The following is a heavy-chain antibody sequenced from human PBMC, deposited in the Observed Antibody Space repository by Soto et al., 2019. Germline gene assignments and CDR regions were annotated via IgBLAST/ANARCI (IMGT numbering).Heavy chain of an antibody. Sequence: QAQLSQSEGEVKKPGASVRLSCTASGYTFFDYSVIWVRQSQKGFEWLGWVTAYNGETRYAQQFQGRLSVTSDTSTSTSYLELRNLKIDDTAIYFCARGPDLWGRGTLITVSS. V-gene: IGHV1-18*04. D-gene: IGHD3-10*01. CDR2: VTAYNGET. CDR1: GYTFFDYS. J-gene: IGHJ2*01. CDR3: ARGPDL.